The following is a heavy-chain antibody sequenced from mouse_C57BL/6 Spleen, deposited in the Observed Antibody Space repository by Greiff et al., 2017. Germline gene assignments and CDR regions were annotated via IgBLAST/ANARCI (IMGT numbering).Heavy chain of an antibody. J-gene: IGHJ3*01. D-gene: IGHD1-1*01. Sequence: VQLQESGAELVKPGASVKLSCKASGYTFTEYTIHWVKQRSGQGLEWIGWFYPGSGSIKYNEKFKDKATLTADKSSSTVYMELSRLTSEDSAVYFCARHEEEVYYYGSSYAWFAYWGQGTLVTVSA. CDR2: FYPGSGSI. V-gene: IGHV1-62-2*01. CDR3: ARHEEEVYYYGSSYAWFAY. CDR1: GYTFTEYT.